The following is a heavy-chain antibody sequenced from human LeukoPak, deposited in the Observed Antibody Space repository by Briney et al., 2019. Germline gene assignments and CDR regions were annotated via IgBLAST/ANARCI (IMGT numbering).Heavy chain of an antibody. Sequence: SVKVSCKASGGTFSSYAISWVRQAPGQGLEWMGGIIPIFGTANYAQKFQGRVTITTDESTSTAYMELSSLRSEDTAVYYCARDNSGGYYAYYYMDVWGKGTTVTVSS. CDR1: GGTFSSYA. D-gene: IGHD1-26*01. CDR3: ARDNSGGYYAYYYMDV. CDR2: IIPIFGTA. J-gene: IGHJ6*03. V-gene: IGHV1-69*05.